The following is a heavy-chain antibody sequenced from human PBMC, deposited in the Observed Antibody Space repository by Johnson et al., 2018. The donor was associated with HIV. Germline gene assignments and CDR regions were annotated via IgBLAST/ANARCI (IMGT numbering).Heavy chain of an antibody. D-gene: IGHD6-13*01. Sequence: HVQLVESGGGVVQPGRSLRLSCAASGFTFSSYGMHWVRQAPGKGLEWVAVISYDGSNKYYADSVKGRFTISRDNSKNTLYLQMNSLRAEDTAVYYCAKVEAAAGTPRYNVFHIWGQGTMVTVSS. V-gene: IGHV3-30*18. J-gene: IGHJ3*02. CDR3: AKVEAAAGTPRYNVFHI. CDR2: ISYDGSNK. CDR1: GFTFSSYG.